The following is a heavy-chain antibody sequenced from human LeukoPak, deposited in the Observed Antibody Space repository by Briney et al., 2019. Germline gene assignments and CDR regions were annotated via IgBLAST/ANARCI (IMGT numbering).Heavy chain of an antibody. J-gene: IGHJ6*03. Sequence: WGSLRLSCAASGFTVSSNYMSWVRQAPGKGLEWIGEINHSGSTNYNPSLKSRVTISVDTSKNQFSLKLSSVTAADTAVYYCARESIRITIFGVVTPYYMDVWGKGTTVTVSS. V-gene: IGHV4-34*01. D-gene: IGHD3-3*01. CDR1: GFTVSSNY. CDR3: ARESIRITIFGVVTPYYMDV. CDR2: INHSGST.